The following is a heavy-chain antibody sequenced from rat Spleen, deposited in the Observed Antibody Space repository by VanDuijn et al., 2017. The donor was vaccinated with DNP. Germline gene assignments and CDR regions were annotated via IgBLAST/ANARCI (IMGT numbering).Heavy chain of an antibody. CDR1: GHSITNSY. Sequence: EVQLQESGPGLVRPSQSLSLTCSVTGHSITNSYWGWIRKFQGNKLEYIGHISYSGSTNYNPALKSRLSITRDTSKNHFFLHLNSVTTEDTATYYSARWTRYFDYCGQGVMVTVSS. CDR2: ISYSGST. CDR3: ARWTRYFDY. J-gene: IGHJ2*01. D-gene: IGHD1-7*01. V-gene: IGHV3-1*01.